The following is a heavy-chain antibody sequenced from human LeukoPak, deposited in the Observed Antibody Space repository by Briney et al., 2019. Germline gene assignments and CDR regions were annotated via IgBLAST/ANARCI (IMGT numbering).Heavy chain of an antibody. CDR2: IYYTGGT. J-gene: IGHJ4*02. CDR3: ARWSLAGATLEY. Sequence: PSETLSLTCTVSGGSISSYYWSWIRQPPGEGLEWIGYIYYTGGTNYYPSLKSRVTISVDTSKNQFSLKLTSVTAADTAVYYCARWSLAGATLEYWGQGILVTVS. CDR1: GGSISSYY. D-gene: IGHD1-26*01. V-gene: IGHV4-59*01.